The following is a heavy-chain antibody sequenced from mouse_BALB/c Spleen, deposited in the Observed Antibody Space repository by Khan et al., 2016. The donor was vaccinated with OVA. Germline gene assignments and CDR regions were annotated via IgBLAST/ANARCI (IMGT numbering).Heavy chain of an antibody. D-gene: IGHD1-1*01. V-gene: IGHV3-5*02. CDR2: IYYSGTI. J-gene: IGHJ1*01. CDR3: ARDYGSLYWYFDV. Sequence: VQLKESGPGLVKPSQTVSLTCTVTGISITTGNYRWSWIRQFPGNKLEWIGNIYYSGTITYNPFLTRRTTITRNTSKSQFFLEMNSLTAEDTATYFCARDYGSLYWYFDVWGAGTTVTVSS. CDR1: GISITTGNYR.